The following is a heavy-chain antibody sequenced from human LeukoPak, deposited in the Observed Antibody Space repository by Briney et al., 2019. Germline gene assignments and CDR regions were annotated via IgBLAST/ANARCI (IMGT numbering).Heavy chain of an antibody. CDR3: ARDKAPCNTTTCPFYGFDY. J-gene: IGHJ4*02. V-gene: IGHV4-59*01. CDR2: IYTSGST. D-gene: IGHD2/OR15-2a*01. Sequence: KPSETLSLTCTVSGGSISSYYWSWIRQPPGKGLEWIGYIYTSGSTNYNPSLKSRVTISVDTSKNQFSLKLSSVTAADTAVYYCARDKAPCNTTTCPFYGFDYWGQGTLVTASS. CDR1: GGSISSYY.